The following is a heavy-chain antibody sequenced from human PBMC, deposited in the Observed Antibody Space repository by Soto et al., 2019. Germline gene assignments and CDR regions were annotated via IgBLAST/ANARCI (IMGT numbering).Heavy chain of an antibody. D-gene: IGHD6-19*01. CDR2: IYYSGST. Sequence: SETLSLTCTVSGGSISSGGYYWSWIRQHPGKGLEWIGYIYYSGSTYYNPSLKSRVTISVDTSKNQFSLKLSSVTAADTAVYYWARDHSGGWHQNYYYYMDVWGKGTTVTVSS. CDR3: ARDHSGGWHQNYYYYMDV. CDR1: GGSISSGGYY. J-gene: IGHJ6*03. V-gene: IGHV4-31*03.